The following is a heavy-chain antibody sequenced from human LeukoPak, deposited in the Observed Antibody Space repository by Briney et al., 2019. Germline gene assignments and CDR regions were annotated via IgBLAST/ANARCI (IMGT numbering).Heavy chain of an antibody. V-gene: IGHV4-39*01. CDR1: GGSISSSSYY. CDR2: IYYSEST. Sequence: ASETLSLTCTVSGGSISSSSYYWGWIRQPPGKGLEWIGSIYYSESTYYNPSLKSRVTISVHTSNNQFSLKLSSVTAADTAVYYCLVYSSGWYLTAYWGQGTLVTVSS. J-gene: IGHJ4*02. CDR3: LVYSSGWYLTAY. D-gene: IGHD6-19*01.